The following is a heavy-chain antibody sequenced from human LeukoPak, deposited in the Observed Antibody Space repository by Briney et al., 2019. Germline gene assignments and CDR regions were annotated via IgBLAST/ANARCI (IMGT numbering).Heavy chain of an antibody. CDR1: GYTFTGYY. CDR2: INPNSGGT. V-gene: IGHV1-2*06. Sequence: ASVKVSCKASGYTFTGYYMHWVRQAPGQGLEWMGRINPNSGGTNYAQKFQGRVTMTRDTSISTAYMELSRLRSDDTAVYYCASLGFGELLQEIWFDPWGQGTLVTVSS. D-gene: IGHD3-10*01. J-gene: IGHJ5*02. CDR3: ASLGFGELLQEIWFDP.